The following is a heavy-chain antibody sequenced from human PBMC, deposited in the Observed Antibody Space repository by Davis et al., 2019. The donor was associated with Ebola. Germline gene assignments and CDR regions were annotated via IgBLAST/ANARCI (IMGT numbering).Heavy chain of an antibody. V-gene: IGHV4-39*07. J-gene: IGHJ4*02. CDR1: GGSIISSSSY. CDR3: ARAAYYYDSSGYYLGNFDY. CDR2: IYYSGST. Sequence: SDTLSLTCTVSGGSIISSSSYWGWIRQPPRKGLEWIGSIYYSGSTYYNPSLKSRVTISVDTSKNQFSLKLSSVTAADTAVYYCARAAYYYDSSGYYLGNFDYWGQGTLVTVSS. D-gene: IGHD3-22*01.